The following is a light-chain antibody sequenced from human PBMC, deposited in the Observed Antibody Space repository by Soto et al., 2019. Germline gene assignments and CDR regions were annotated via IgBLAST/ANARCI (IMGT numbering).Light chain of an antibody. CDR3: QHRRTWPRT. CDR2: GAS. CDR1: QSVSSSY. Sequence: ILSTQTPGTSSLATGESSPVAPVASQSVSSSYLAWYQQKPGQAPRLLIYGASNRATGIPARFSGSGSGTDFTLTICSLEPEDSAVYYCQHRRTWPRTFGGGTKVEIK. V-gene: IGKV3-11*01. J-gene: IGKJ4*01.